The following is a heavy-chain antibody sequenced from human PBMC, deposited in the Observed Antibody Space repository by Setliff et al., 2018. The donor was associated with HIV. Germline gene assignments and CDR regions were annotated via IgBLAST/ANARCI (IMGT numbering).Heavy chain of an antibody. Sequence: SETLSLTCTVSGGSISSYYWSWIRQPAGKGLEWIGRIYTSGSTNYNPSLKSRVTMSVDTSKNQFSLKLSSVTAADTAVYYCARGSYYDTSGYQVYYYYYYMDVWGKGTAVTVSS. J-gene: IGHJ6*03. CDR3: ARGSYYDTSGYQVYYYYYYMDV. D-gene: IGHD3-22*01. CDR1: GGSISSYY. CDR2: IYTSGST. V-gene: IGHV4-4*07.